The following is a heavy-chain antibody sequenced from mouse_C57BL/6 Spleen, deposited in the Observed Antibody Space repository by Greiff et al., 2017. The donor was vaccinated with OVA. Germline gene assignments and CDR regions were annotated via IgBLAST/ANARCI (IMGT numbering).Heavy chain of an antibody. D-gene: IGHD3-2*02. CDR1: GYTFTSYG. V-gene: IGHV1-81*01. J-gene: IGHJ3*01. CDR3: AREGTAQATGFAY. Sequence: QVQLQQSGAELARPGASVKLSCKASGYTFTSYGISWVKQRTGQGLEWIGEIYPRSGNTYYNEKFKGKATLTADKSPSTAYMELRSLTSEDAAVYFCAREGTAQATGFAYWGQGTLVTVSA. CDR2: IYPRSGNT.